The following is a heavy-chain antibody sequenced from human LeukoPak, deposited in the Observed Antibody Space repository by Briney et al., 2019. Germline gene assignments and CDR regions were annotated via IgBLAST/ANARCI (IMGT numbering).Heavy chain of an antibody. Sequence: GASVKVSCKASGYTFTGYYMHWVRQAPGQGLEWMGWINPNSGGTNYAQKFQGRVTMTRDTSISTAYMELRSLRSDDTAVYYCATSGGRAVAGSLQNWGQGTLVTVSS. CDR2: INPNSGGT. D-gene: IGHD6-19*01. V-gene: IGHV1-2*02. CDR1: GYTFTGYY. CDR3: ATSGGRAVAGSLQN. J-gene: IGHJ4*02.